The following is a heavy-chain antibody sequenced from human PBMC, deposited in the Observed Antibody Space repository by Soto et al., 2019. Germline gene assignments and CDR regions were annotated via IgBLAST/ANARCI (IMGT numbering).Heavy chain of an antibody. CDR2: IWYDGSNK. CDR1: GFTFSSYG. Sequence: GGSLRLSCAASGFTFSSYGMHWVRQAPGKGLEWVAVIWYDGSNKYYADSVKGRFTISRDNSKNTLYLQMNSLRAEDTAVYYCARDFGITGIRPTDYWGQGTLVTVSS. CDR3: ARDFGITGIRPTDY. D-gene: IGHD1-20*01. V-gene: IGHV3-33*01. J-gene: IGHJ4*02.